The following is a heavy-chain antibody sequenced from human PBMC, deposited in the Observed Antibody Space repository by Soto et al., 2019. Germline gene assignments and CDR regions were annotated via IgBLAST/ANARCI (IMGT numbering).Heavy chain of an antibody. CDR2: LYYSGTT. J-gene: IGHJ4*02. Sequence: QVKLQESGPGLVKPSETLSLTCTVSGASITTKSGNWVRQSPGKGLEWIGYLYYSGTTNYNPSLKSRVTISIDTSKNQISLNLTSVTAADTAIYYCARGLSWSPYFDLWGQGTRVTVSS. V-gene: IGHV4-59*01. CDR3: ARGLSWSPYFDL. CDR1: GASITTKS. D-gene: IGHD6-13*01.